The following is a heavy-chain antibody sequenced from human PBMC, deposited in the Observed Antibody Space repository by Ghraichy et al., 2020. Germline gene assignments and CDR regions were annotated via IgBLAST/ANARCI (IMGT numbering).Heavy chain of an antibody. V-gene: IGHV4-59*01. CDR3: ARGALLYYYYYMDV. J-gene: IGHJ6*03. Sequence: SETLSLTCTVSGGSISSYYWSWIRQPPGKGLEWIGYIYYSGSTNYNPSLKSRVTISVETSKNQFSLKLSSVTAADTAVYYCARGALLYYYYYMDVWGKGTTVTVSS. D-gene: IGHD2/OR15-2a*01. CDR1: GGSISSYY. CDR2: IYYSGST.